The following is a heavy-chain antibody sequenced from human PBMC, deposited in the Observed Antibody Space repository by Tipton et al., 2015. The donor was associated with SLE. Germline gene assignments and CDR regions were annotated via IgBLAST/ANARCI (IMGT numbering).Heavy chain of an antibody. V-gene: IGHV4-61*02. CDR3: ARQLPSGYYHEFGD. D-gene: IGHD3-22*01. J-gene: IGHJ1*01. CDR1: GGSISSGSYF. CDR2: IYTSGST. Sequence: GLVKPSETLSLTCTVSGGSISSGSYFWSWFRQPAGKGLEWIGHIYTSGSTNYNPSLKSRVTISVDTSKNQYSLRLTSVTAADTAVYYYARQLPSGYYHEFGDRGQGMLVTVSS.